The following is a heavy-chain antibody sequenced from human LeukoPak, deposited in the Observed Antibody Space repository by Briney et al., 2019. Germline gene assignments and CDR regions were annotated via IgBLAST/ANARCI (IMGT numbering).Heavy chain of an antibody. CDR3: AGINTSLKHAFDI. V-gene: IGHV1-46*01. Sequence: ASVKVSCKASGYTFTSYYMHWVRQAPGQGLEWRGIINPSGGSTSYAQKFQGRVTMTRDTSTSTVYMELSSLRSEDTAVYYCAGINTSLKHAFDIWGQGTMVTVSS. CDR2: INPSGGST. CDR1: GYTFTSYY. D-gene: IGHD2-15*01. J-gene: IGHJ3*02.